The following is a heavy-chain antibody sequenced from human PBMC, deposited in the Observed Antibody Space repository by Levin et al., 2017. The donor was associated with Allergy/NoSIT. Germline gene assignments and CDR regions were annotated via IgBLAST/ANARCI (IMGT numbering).Heavy chain of an antibody. CDR3: ARKDYVWGSYRYGLDY. CDR2: INPNSGGT. Sequence: ASVKVSCKASGYTFTGYYMHWVRQAPGQGLEWMGWINPNSGGTNYAQKFQGRVTMTRDTSISTAYMELSRLRSDDTAVYYCARKDYVWGSYRYGLDYWGQGTLVTVSS. J-gene: IGHJ4*02. V-gene: IGHV1-2*02. D-gene: IGHD3-16*02. CDR1: GYTFTGYY.